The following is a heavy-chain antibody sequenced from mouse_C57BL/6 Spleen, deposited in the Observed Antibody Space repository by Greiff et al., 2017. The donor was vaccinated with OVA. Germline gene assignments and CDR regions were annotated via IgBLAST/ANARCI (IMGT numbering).Heavy chain of an antibody. V-gene: IGHV1-15*01. CDR2: IDPETGGT. Sequence: VQLQQSGAELVRPGASVTLSCKASGYTFTDYEMHWVKQTPVHGLEWIGAIDPETGGTAYNQKFKGKAILTADKSSSTAYMELRSLTSEDSAVYYCTRDLGGDYAMDYWGQGTSVTVSS. CDR1: GYTFTDYE. J-gene: IGHJ4*01. CDR3: TRDLGGDYAMDY. D-gene: IGHD3-1*01.